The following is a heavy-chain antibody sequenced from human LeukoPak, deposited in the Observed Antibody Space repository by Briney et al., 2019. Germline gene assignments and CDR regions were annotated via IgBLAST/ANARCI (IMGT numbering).Heavy chain of an antibody. J-gene: IGHJ5*02. D-gene: IGHD3-9*01. CDR1: GYSISSGYY. V-gene: IGHV4-38-2*02. CDR2: IYHSGST. Sequence: SETLSLTCTVSGYSISSGYYWGWIRQPPGKGLEWIGSIYHSGSTYYNPSLKSRVTISVDTSKNQFSLKLSSVTAADTAVYYCARDRRNYYDILTGYSSWFDPWGQGTLVTVSS. CDR3: ARDRRNYYDILTGYSSWFDP.